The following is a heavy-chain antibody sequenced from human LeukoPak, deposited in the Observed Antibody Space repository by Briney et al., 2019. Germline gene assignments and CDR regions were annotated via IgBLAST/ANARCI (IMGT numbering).Heavy chain of an antibody. J-gene: IGHJ4*02. V-gene: IGHV4-34*01. CDR2: IYHTGST. Sequence: SETLSLTCAVYGGSFSGYYWSWIRQPPGKGLEWIGSIYHTGSTYYNPSLKSRVTMSVDTSKNQFSLKLSSVTAADTAVYYCARDVSINWFYYWGQGTLVTVSS. CDR1: GGSFSGYY. CDR3: ARDVSINWFYY. D-gene: IGHD6-13*01.